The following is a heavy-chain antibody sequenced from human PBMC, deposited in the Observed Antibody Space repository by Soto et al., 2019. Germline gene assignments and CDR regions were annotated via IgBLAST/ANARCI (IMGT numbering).Heavy chain of an antibody. CDR1: GGTLSTNP. J-gene: IGHJ4*02. CDR2: TGSGTGPG. V-gene: IGHV1-69*06. CDR3: ARRDNGGFFRYFDS. Sequence: GASVKVSCKASGGTLSTNPISWVRQAPGQGLEWMGGTGSGTGPGNNAQRFQGRLTITADKITNTAYMELSSLSSEDTAVYYCARRDNGGFFRYFDSWGQGTLVTVSS. D-gene: IGHD2-15*01.